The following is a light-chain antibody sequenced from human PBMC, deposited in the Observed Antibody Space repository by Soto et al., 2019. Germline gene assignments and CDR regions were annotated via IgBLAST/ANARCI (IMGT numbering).Light chain of an antibody. CDR2: GAS. CDR3: QNYDSSPYT. Sequence: EFVLTQSPGTLSLSPGETATLSCRASQSVASNSLAWYQQKPGQAPRLLVYGASGRATDIPDRFSGRGSGTDFTLTINRLEPEDFAVYYCQNYDSSPYTFGQGTRLEIK. CDR1: QSVASNS. J-gene: IGKJ5*01. V-gene: IGKV3-20*01.